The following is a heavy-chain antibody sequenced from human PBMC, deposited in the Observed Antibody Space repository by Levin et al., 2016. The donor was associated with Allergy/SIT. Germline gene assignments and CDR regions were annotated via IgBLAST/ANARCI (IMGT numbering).Heavy chain of an antibody. CDR3: ARDRSYSGYDYVEDYYYGMDV. CDR2: IIPIFGTA. D-gene: IGHD5-12*01. Sequence: WVRQAPGQGLEWMGGIIPIFGTANYAQKFQGRVTITADESTSTAYMELSSLRSEDTAVYYCARDRSYSGYDYVEDYYYGMDVWGQGTTVTVSS. V-gene: IGHV1-69*01. J-gene: IGHJ6*02.